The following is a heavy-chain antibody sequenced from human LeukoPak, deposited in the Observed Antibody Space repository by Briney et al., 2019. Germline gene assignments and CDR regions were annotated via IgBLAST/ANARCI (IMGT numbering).Heavy chain of an antibody. D-gene: IGHD3-10*01. CDR2: IWYDGSNK. Sequence: GGSLRLSCAASGYTFSSYGMHRVRQAPGKGLEWVAVIWYDGSNKYYADSVKGRFTISRDNSKNTLYLQMNSLRAEDTAVYYCARGTMVRGVIRTPFDYWGQGTLVTVSS. CDR1: GYTFSSYG. V-gene: IGHV3-33*01. CDR3: ARGTMVRGVIRTPFDY. J-gene: IGHJ4*02.